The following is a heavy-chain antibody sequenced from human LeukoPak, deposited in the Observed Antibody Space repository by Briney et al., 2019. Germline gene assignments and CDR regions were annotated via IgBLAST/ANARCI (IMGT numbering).Heavy chain of an antibody. CDR2: INTNTGNP. CDR1: GYTFTSYA. J-gene: IGHJ3*02. D-gene: IGHD2-21*02. Sequence: GASVKVSCKASGYTFTSYAMNWVRQAPGQGLEWMGRINTNTGNPTYAQGFTGRFVFSLDTSVSTAYLQISSLKAEDTAVYYCARVAYCGGDCYAFDIWGQGTMVTVSS. V-gene: IGHV7-4-1*02. CDR3: ARVAYCGGDCYAFDI.